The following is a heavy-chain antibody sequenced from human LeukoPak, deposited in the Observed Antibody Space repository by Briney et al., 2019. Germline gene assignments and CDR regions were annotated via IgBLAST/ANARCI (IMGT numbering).Heavy chain of an antibody. Sequence: SVKVSCKASGYTFPSYFMHWVRQAPGQGLEWMGGIIPIFGTANYAQKFQGRVTITADESTSTAYMELSSLRSEDTAVYYCARGRSGQQLVDWGQGTLVTVSS. D-gene: IGHD6-13*01. CDR1: GYTFPSYF. V-gene: IGHV1-69*13. J-gene: IGHJ4*02. CDR3: ARGRSGQQLVD. CDR2: IIPIFGTA.